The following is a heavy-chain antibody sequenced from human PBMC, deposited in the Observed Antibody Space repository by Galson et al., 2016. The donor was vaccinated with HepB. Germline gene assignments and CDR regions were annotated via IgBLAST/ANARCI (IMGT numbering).Heavy chain of an antibody. CDR3: PRAGGASYGSLWSFDF. CDR1: GFTFGDYA. D-gene: IGHD3-10*01. V-gene: IGHV3-30-3*01. Sequence: SLRLSCAASGFTFGDYAMHWVRQAPGKGLEWVAIISSDGSNTYYADSVKGRFSISRDNSKNTLNLQMTSLRAEDTAVYYCPRAGGASYGSLWSFDFRDRGSLVTVSS. J-gene: IGHJ2*01. CDR2: ISSDGSNT.